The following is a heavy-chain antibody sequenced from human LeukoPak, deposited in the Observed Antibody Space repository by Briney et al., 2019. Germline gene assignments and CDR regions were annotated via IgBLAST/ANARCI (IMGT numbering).Heavy chain of an antibody. Sequence: SETLSLTCTVSGGSISSYYWSWIRQPPGKGLEWIGYIYYSGSTNYNPSLKSRVTISVDTSKNQFSLKLSSVTAADTAVYYCARGPDYGGNSDLHYFDYWGQGTLVTVSS. J-gene: IGHJ4*02. CDR1: GGSISSYY. CDR2: IYYSGST. D-gene: IGHD4-23*01. V-gene: IGHV4-59*01. CDR3: ARGPDYGGNSDLHYFDY.